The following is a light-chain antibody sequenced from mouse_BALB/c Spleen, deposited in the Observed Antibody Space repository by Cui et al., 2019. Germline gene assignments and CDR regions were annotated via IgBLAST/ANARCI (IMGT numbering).Light chain of an antibody. CDR2: STS. J-gene: IGKJ2*01. CDR1: SSVSSSY. V-gene: IGKV4-57-1*01. CDR3: QQYSGYPYT. Sequence: ENVLTQSPAIMSASPGEKVTMTCRASSSVSSSYLHWYQQKSGASPKLWIYSTSNWASGVPARFSGSGSGTSYSLTISSVEAEDAATYYCQQYSGYPYTFGGGTKLEIK.